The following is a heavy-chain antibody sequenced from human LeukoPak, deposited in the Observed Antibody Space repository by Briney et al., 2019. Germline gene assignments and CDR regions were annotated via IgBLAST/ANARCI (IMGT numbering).Heavy chain of an antibody. Sequence: GGSLRLSCAASGFTFSSYAMHWVRQAPGKGLEWVAVISYDGSNKYYADSVKGRFTISRDNSKNTLYLQMNSLRAEDTAVYYCARVYTTSSSWYGDLDYWGQGTLVTVSS. J-gene: IGHJ4*02. CDR3: ARVYTTSSSWYGDLDY. CDR1: GFTFSSYA. D-gene: IGHD6-13*01. CDR2: ISYDGSNK. V-gene: IGHV3-30-3*01.